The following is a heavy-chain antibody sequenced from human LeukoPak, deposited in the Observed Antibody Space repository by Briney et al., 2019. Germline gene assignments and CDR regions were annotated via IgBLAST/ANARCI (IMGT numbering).Heavy chain of an antibody. CDR3: AREARVGFDP. D-gene: IGHD3-3*01. Sequence: PSETLSLTCTVSGGSISSYYWSWIRQPPGKGLEWIGYIYYSGSTNYNLSLKSRVTISVDTSKNQFSLKLSSVTAADTAVYYCAREARVGFDPWGQGTLVTVSS. CDR2: IYYSGST. V-gene: IGHV4-59*01. CDR1: GGSISSYY. J-gene: IGHJ5*02.